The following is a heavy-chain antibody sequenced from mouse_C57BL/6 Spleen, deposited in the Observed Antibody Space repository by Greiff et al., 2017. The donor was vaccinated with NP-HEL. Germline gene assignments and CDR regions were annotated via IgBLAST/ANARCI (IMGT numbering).Heavy chain of an antibody. V-gene: IGHV1-85*01. D-gene: IGHD1-1*02. CDR3: ARDVHGYGYFDD. CDR2: IYPSDSCT. J-gene: IGHJ1*03. Sequence: VQLQQSGPELVKPGASVKLSCKASGYTFTSYDINWVQQRPGQGLEWIGWIYPSDSCTKYNEKVKGKATFTVDTSSSTAYMEINSLTSEDSAVYYCARDVHGYGYFDDWGKGTTVTVSS. CDR1: GYTFTSYD.